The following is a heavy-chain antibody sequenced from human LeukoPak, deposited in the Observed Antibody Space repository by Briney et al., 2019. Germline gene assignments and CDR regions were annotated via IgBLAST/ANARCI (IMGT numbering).Heavy chain of an antibody. V-gene: IGHV3-13*01. D-gene: IGHD3-22*01. CDR3: ARGVDSSAALDY. CDR1: GFTFSSYD. CDR2: IGTAGDT. J-gene: IGHJ4*02. Sequence: GGSLRLSCAASGFTFSSYDMHWVRQATGKGLEWVSVIGTAGDTYYPGSVKGRFTISRENAKNSLYLQMNSLSAGDTAVYYCARGVDSSAALDYWGQGTLVTVSS.